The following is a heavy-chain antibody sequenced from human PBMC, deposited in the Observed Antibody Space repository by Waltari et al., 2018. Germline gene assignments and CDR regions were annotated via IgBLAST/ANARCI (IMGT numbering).Heavy chain of an antibody. J-gene: IGHJ3*02. CDR1: GFTFSSYW. Sequence: EVQLVESGGGLVQTGGSMRLSCADSGFTFSSYWMQWVRQAPGEGLVWGARLNSGRSSTSYTDAVKCRYTSSRDNAKNTLYLQMNRLRAEDTAVDYCAREGPAAERDDAFDIWGQGTMVTVSS. CDR2: LNSGRSST. CDR3: AREGPAAERDDAFDI. D-gene: IGHD6-13*01. V-gene: IGHV3-74*01.